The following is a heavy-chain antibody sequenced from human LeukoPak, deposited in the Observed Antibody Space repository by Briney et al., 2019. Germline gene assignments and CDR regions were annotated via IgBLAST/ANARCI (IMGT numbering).Heavy chain of an antibody. CDR3: AKDVYRVAIYYFDY. V-gene: IGHV3-9*01. Sequence: GGSLRLSCAASGFTFDDYAMHWVRQAPGKGLEWVSGISWNSGSIGYADSVKGRFTISRDNAKNSLYLQTNSLRAEDTALYYCAKDVYRVAIYYFDYWGQGTLVTVSS. J-gene: IGHJ4*02. CDR1: GFTFDDYA. D-gene: IGHD2-2*02. CDR2: ISWNSGSI.